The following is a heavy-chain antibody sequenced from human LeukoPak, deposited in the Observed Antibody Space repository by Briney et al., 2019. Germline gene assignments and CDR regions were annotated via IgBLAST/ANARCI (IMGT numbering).Heavy chain of an antibody. CDR3: TRRVTYFGMDV. J-gene: IGHJ6*02. CDR2: VKRKADNYAT. D-gene: IGHD2-21*02. V-gene: IGHV3-73*01. Sequence: GGSLRLSCAASGFSFSGSAIHWVRQASGRGLEWVGRVKRKADNYATAYAASVNGRFTISRDDSKSTAYIQMTSLKPEDTAVYFCTRRVTYFGMDVWGQGTTVTVSS. CDR1: GFSFSGSA.